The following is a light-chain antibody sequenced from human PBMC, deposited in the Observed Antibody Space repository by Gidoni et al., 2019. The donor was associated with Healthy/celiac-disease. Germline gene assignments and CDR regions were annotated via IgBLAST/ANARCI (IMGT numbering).Light chain of an antibody. J-gene: IGKJ1*01. CDR3: QQRASWPPT. Sequence: EVVLTQSPPTLSLSPGERATLTCRASQSVSNYLAWYQHKGGQAPRLLIYDTSLRATGIPTRFSGSWSGTDFTLTLSSLEPEDFGIYYCQQRASWPPTFGQGTRVDIK. CDR2: DTS. V-gene: IGKV3-11*01. CDR1: QSVSNY.